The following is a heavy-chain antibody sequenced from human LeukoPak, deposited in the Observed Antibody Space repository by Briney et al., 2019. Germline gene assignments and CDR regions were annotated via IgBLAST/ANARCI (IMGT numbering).Heavy chain of an antibody. CDR1: GGSFSGYY. J-gene: IGHJ4*02. CDR3: ARPSAIAARRRNFDY. V-gene: IGHV4-34*01. CDR2: INHSGST. Sequence: SETLSLTCAVYGGSFSGYYWSWIRQPPGKGLEWIGEINHSGSTNYNPSLKSRVTISVDTSKSQFSLKLSSVTAADTAVYYCARPSAIAARRRNFDYWGQGTLVTVSS. D-gene: IGHD6-6*01.